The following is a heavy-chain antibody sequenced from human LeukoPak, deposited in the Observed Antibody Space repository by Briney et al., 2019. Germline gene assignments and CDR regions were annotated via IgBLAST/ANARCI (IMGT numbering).Heavy chain of an antibody. CDR2: IYYDGSNK. CDR1: GFTFRTYG. J-gene: IGHJ6*02. V-gene: IGHV3-30*18. D-gene: IGHD2-2*01. Sequence: GGSLRLSCPPSGFTFRTYGMPGVRQAPAKGLGWGAVIYYDGSNKNYADSVKGRFTISRDNSKNTLYLQMNSLRAEDTAVYYCAKDGRYCSSTSCYWDYYYYYGMDVWGQGTTVTVSS. CDR3: AKDGRYCSSTSCYWDYYYYYGMDV.